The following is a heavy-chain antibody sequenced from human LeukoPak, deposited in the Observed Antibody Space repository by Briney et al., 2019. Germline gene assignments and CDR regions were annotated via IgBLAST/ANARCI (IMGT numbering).Heavy chain of an antibody. CDR3: ARYCSSTSCYAGYYYGMDV. Sequence: GGSLRLSCAASGFTFSSYAMNWVRQAPGKGLEWVSGIGGSGGTTYYADSVKGRFTISRDNAKNTLYLQMNSLRAEDTAVYYCARYCSSTSCYAGYYYGMDVWGQRTTLTVSS. V-gene: IGHV3-23*01. J-gene: IGHJ6*02. CDR1: GFTFSSYA. D-gene: IGHD2-2*01. CDR2: IGGSGGTT.